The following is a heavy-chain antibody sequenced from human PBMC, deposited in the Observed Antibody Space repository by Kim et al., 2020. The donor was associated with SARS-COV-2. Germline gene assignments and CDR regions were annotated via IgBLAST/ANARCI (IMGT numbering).Heavy chain of an antibody. Sequence: GGSLRLSCAASGFTFSSYSMNWVRQAPGKGLEWVSSISSSSSYIYYADSVKGRFTISRDNAKNSLYLQMNSLRAEDMAVYYCARDPAPGGSAGVTGDWGGPVWGQGTLVTVSS. D-gene: IGHD7-27*01. CDR3: ARDPAPGGSAGVTGDWGGPV. CDR2: ISSSSSYI. J-gene: IGHJ4*02. CDR1: GFTFSSYS. V-gene: IGHV3-21*01.